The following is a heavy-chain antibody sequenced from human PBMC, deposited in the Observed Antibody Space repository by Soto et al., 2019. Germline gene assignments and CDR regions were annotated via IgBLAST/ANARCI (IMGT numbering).Heavy chain of an antibody. V-gene: IGHV1-69*13. Sequence: GASVKVSCTASGGTFSSYAISWVRQAPGQGLEWMGGIIPIFGTANYAQKFQGRVTITADESTSTAYMELSSLRSEDTAVYYCARSNGSPEDHYGMDVWGQGTTVTVSS. J-gene: IGHJ6*02. CDR1: GGTFSSYA. CDR2: IIPIFGTA. D-gene: IGHD2-8*01. CDR3: ARSNGSPEDHYGMDV.